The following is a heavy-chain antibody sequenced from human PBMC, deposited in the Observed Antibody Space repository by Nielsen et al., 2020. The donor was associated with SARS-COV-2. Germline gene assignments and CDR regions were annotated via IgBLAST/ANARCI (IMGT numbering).Heavy chain of an antibody. CDR2: ISYDGSNK. Sequence: GESLKISCAASGFTFSSYGMHWVRQAPGKGLEWVAVISYDGSNKYYADSVKGRFTISRDNSKNTLYLQMNSLRAEDTAVYYCAKDESYYDSSGLYYFDYWGQGTLVTVSS. D-gene: IGHD3-22*01. J-gene: IGHJ4*02. CDR1: GFTFSSYG. CDR3: AKDESYYDSSGLYYFDY. V-gene: IGHV3-30*18.